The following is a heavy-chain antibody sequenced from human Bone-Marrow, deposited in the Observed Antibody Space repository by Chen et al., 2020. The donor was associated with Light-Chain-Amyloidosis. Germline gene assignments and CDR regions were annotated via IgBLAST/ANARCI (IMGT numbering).Heavy chain of an antibody. D-gene: IGHD5-12*01. CDR2: IYPDDSEA. V-gene: IGHV5-51*01. CDR1: GYTSPNYW. CDR3: ARRRDGYNFDY. J-gene: IGHJ4*02. Sequence: EVQLEQSGPEVKKPGESLQLSWKGSGYTSPNYWIGWVGQMPGKGLEWMGVIYPDDSEARYSPSFEGQVTISAYKSITTAYLQWRRLKSSDTAMYYCARRRDGYNFDYWGQGTLVTVSS.